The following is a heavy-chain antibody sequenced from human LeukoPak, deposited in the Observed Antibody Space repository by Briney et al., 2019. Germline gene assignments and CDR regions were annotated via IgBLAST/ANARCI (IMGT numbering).Heavy chain of an antibody. J-gene: IGHJ4*02. CDR2: INPNSGGT. V-gene: IGHV1-2*02. CDR1: GYTFTGYY. CDR3: ARPRQSRDGYRN. D-gene: IGHD5-24*01. Sequence: ASVKVSCKASGYTFTGYYMHWVRQAPGQGLKWMGWINPNSGGTNYAQKFQGRVTMTRDTSISTAYMELSRLRSDDTAVYYCARPRQSRDGYRNWGQGTLVTVSS.